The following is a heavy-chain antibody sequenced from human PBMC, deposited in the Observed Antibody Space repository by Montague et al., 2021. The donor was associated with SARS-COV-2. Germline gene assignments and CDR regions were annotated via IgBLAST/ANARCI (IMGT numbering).Heavy chain of an antibody. Sequence: SETLSLTCTVSGGSISSYYRSWIRQPPGKGLEWIGYIYYSGSTNYNPPLKSRVTISVDTSKKQFSLKLSSVTAADTAVYYCARAGRVRFLEYGMDVWGQGTTVTVSS. CDR2: IYYSGST. CDR3: ARAGRVRFLEYGMDV. CDR1: GGSISSYY. D-gene: IGHD3-3*01. V-gene: IGHV4-59*12. J-gene: IGHJ6*02.